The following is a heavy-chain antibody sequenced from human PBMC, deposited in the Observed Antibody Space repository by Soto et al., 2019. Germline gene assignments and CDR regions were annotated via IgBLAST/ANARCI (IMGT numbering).Heavy chain of an antibody. Sequence: GGSLRLSCAASGFTFSDYYMSWIRQAPGKGLEWVSYISSSGSTIYYADSVKGRFTISRDNAKNSLYLQMNSLRAEDTAVYYCGKVPHQSFFDPWGQGTLVTVYS. CDR1: GFTFSDYY. CDR3: GKVPHQSFFDP. J-gene: IGHJ5*02. CDR2: ISSSGSTI. V-gene: IGHV3-11*01.